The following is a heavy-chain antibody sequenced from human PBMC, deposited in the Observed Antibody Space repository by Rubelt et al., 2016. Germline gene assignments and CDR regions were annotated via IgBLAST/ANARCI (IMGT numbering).Heavy chain of an antibody. J-gene: IGHJ6*02. CDR3: TRPEEVYSGSPYGMDV. CDR2: ISSSSSYT. V-gene: IGHV3-11*03. D-gene: IGHD1-26*01. Sequence: MSWIRQAPGKGLEWVSYISSSSSYTNYADSVKGRFTISRDNAKNSLYLQMNSLRAEDTAVYYCTRPEEVYSGSPYGMDVWGQGTTVTVSS.